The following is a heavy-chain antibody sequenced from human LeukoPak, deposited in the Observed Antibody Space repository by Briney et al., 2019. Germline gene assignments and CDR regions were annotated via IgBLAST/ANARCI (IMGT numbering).Heavy chain of an antibody. CDR2: ISGSGGST. CDR3: ARVLRYSRVYYYYYMDV. D-gene: IGHD6-13*01. CDR1: GFTFSSYA. V-gene: IGHV3-23*01. Sequence: PGGSLRLSCAASGFTFSSYAMSWVRQAPGKGLEWVSAISGSGGSTYYADSVKGRFTISRDNSKNTLYLQMNSLRAEDTAVYYCARVLRYSRVYYYYYMDVWGKGTTVTVSS. J-gene: IGHJ6*03.